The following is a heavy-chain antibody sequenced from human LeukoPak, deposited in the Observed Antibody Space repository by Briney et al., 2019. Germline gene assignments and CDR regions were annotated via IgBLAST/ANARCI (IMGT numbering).Heavy chain of an antibody. CDR3: ARAQGPRDAFDI. J-gene: IGHJ3*02. CDR2: ISGSGGST. V-gene: IGHV3-23*01. Sequence: GGSLRLSCAASGFTFSSYAMSWVRQAPGKGLEWVSAISGSGGSTYYADSVKGRFTISRDNAKNSLSLQMNSLRAEDTAVYYCARAQGPRDAFDIWGQRTMVTVSS. CDR1: GFTFSSYA.